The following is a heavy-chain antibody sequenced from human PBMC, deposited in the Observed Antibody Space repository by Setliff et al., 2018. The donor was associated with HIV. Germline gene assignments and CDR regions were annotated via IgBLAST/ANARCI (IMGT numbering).Heavy chain of an antibody. CDR2: LSGSGGST. CDR3: ARGGFNHAFDI. D-gene: IGHD2-15*01. J-gene: IGHJ3*02. Sequence: GGSLRLSCAASGFTFDDYAMTWVRQAPGKGLEWVSSLSGSGGSTYYADSVKGRFTISRDNAKSTVYLQMGSLSADDTAVYYCARGGFNHAFDIWGQGTMVTVS. V-gene: IGHV3-23*01. CDR1: GFTFDDYA.